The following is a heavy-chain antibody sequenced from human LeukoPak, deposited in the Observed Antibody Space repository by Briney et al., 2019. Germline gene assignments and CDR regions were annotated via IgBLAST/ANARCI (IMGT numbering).Heavy chain of an antibody. D-gene: IGHD6-6*01. CDR2: ITGSGGST. J-gene: IGHJ4*02. CDR3: TSRKEYSTSSVYY. V-gene: IGHV3-23*01. Sequence: PGGSLRLSCAASGFTFSNYNMNWVRQAPGKGLEWVSAITGSGGSTYYADSVKGRFTISRDNSKNTLSLRMNNLRAEDSAIYYCTSRKEYSTSSVYYWGQGTLVTVSS. CDR1: GFTFSNYN.